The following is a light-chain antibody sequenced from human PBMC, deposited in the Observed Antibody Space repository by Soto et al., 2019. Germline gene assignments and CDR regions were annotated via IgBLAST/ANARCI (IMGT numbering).Light chain of an antibody. V-gene: IGKV4-1*01. CDR2: WAS. J-gene: IGKJ1*01. Sequence: DIVMTQSPDSLAVSLGERATINCKSSQRLLYNSNNKHYLAWYKQKPGQPPKLLIYWASTRESGVPDRFSGSGSGTDFTRTMSSLQAEDVPVYYWQQYYSSPPGFGQGTKVEIK. CDR3: QQYYSSPPG. CDR1: QRLLYNSNNKHY.